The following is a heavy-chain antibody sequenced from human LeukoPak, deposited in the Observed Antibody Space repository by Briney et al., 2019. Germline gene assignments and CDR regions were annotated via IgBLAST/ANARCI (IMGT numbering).Heavy chain of an antibody. CDR3: ARMYTYYYDS. CDR2: IYYSGST. CDR1: GGSISSSSYY. Sequence: ASETLSLTCTVSGGSISSSSYYWGWIRQPPGKGLEWIGSIYYSGSTYYNPSLKSRVTISVDTSKNQFSLRLSSVTAADPAVYYCARMYTYYYDSWGQGTLVTVSS. V-gene: IGHV4-39*07. J-gene: IGHJ4*02. D-gene: IGHD3-22*01.